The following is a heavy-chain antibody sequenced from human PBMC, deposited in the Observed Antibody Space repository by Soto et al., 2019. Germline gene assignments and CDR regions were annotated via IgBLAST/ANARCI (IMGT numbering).Heavy chain of an antibody. CDR1: GYTFTSYD. CDR2: MNPNSGNT. Sequence: GASVKVSCKASGYTFTSYDINWVRQATGQGLEWMGWMNPNSGNTGYAQKFQGRATMTRNTSISTAYMELSSLRSEDTAVYYCARGYRYYDILTGVGLGYYYYYYGMDVWGQGTTVTVSS. D-gene: IGHD3-9*01. CDR3: ARGYRYYDILTGVGLGYYYYYYGMDV. J-gene: IGHJ6*02. V-gene: IGHV1-8*01.